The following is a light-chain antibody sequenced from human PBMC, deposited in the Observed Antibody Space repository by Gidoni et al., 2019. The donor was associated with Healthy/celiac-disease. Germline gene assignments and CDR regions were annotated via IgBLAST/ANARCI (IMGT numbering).Light chain of an antibody. CDR2: AAS. Sequence: DIQLTQSPSFLSASVGDRVTITCRASKGISSYLAWYQQKPGKAPKLLIYAASTLQSGVPSRFSGSGAGTEVTITISSLQPEEFATYYCQQLNSYRSLTFGGGTKVEIK. CDR3: QQLNSYRSLT. CDR1: KGISSY. V-gene: IGKV1-9*01. J-gene: IGKJ4*01.